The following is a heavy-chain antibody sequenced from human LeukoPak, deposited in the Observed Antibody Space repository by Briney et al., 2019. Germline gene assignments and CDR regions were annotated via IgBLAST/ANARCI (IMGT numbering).Heavy chain of an antibody. CDR3: ARGGIAEVEFYYYGMDV. CDR2: VSFDGTNK. D-gene: IGHD6-13*01. CDR1: GFVFSNYA. J-gene: IGHJ6*02. Sequence: GRSLRLSCSASGFVFSNYAMFWARQAPGKGLEWVAVVSFDGTNKEYAATVKGRFTVSRDNSKNTLYLRMNSPRPGDTAVYYCARGGIAEVEFYYYGMDVWGQGTTAAV. V-gene: IGHV3-30-3*01.